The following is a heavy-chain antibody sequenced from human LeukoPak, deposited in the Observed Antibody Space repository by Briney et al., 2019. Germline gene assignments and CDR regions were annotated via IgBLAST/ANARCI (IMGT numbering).Heavy chain of an antibody. CDR3: AKVRITMIIVDANYHY. V-gene: IGHV3-23*01. D-gene: IGHD3-22*01. J-gene: IGHJ4*02. CDR1: GFTFSSYT. Sequence: GGSLRLSCAASGFTFSSYTMSWVRQAPGKGLEWVSAISGSGGSTYYADSVKGRFTISRDNSKNTLYLQMNSLRAEDTAVYYCAKVRITMIIVDANYHYWGQGTLVTVSS. CDR2: ISGSGGST.